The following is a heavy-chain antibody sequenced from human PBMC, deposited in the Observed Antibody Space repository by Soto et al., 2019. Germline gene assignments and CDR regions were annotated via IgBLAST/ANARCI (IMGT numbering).Heavy chain of an antibody. CDR2: ISYDASYK. Sequence: QVQLVESGGGVVQPGRSLRLSCAASGFTFSTYGMHWVRQAPGKGLEWVAVISYDASYKYYADSVKGRFTISRDNSKTTMYLQMNILRAEDKDVYYCEKAKGLSDWSDVKDYWGQGTLVTVSS. V-gene: IGHV3-30*18. J-gene: IGHJ4*02. CDR3: EKAKGLSDWSDVKDY. D-gene: IGHD1-1*01. CDR1: GFTFSTYG.